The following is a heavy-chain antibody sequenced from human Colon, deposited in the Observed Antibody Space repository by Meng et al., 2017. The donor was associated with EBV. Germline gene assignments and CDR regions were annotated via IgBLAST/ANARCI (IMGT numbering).Heavy chain of an antibody. CDR3: VISSHN. J-gene: IGHJ4*02. CDR2: IYYRGST. Sequence: QLHLQGSGPGVVKPSETLSLTCTISGCSITSTSSYWGWVRQPPGKGLEWIGSIYYRGSTNYNPSLKSRISMSVDMSKNQFSLKVNSVTAADTAIYYCVISSHNWGQGTLVTVSS. V-gene: IGHV4-39*07. CDR1: GCSITSTSSY. D-gene: IGHD3-3*02.